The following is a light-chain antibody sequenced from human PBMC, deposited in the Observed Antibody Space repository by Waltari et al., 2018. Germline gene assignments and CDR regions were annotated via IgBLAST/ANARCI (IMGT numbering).Light chain of an antibody. Sequence: EIQMTQSPSSLSASVGDRFTITCRASQSISNWLAWYPQKPGKAPKLLIYKASTLESGVPSRFSGRGSGTEFTLTISSLQPDDFATYYCQQYNSYSLLSFGGGTKVEIK. CDR2: KAS. V-gene: IGKV1-5*03. J-gene: IGKJ4*01. CDR1: QSISNW. CDR3: QQYNSYSLLS.